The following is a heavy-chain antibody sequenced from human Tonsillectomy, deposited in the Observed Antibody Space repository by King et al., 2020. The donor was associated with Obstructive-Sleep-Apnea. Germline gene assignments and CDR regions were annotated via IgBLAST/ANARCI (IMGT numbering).Heavy chain of an antibody. CDR3: ARDLTYYYGSGSYHGAFDI. CDR2: TRNKANSYTT. Sequence: QLVQSGGGLVQPGGSLRLSCAASGFTFSDHYMDWVRQAPGKGLEWVGRTRNKANSYTTEYAASGKGRFTISRDDSKNSLYLQMNSLKTEDTAVYYCARDLTYYYGSGSYHGAFDIWGQGTMVTVSS. V-gene: IGHV3-72*01. D-gene: IGHD3-10*01. J-gene: IGHJ3*02. CDR1: GFTFSDHY.